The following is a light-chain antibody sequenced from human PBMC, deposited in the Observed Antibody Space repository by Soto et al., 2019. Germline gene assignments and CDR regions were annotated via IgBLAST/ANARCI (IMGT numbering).Light chain of an antibody. CDR1: QSVSSN. J-gene: IGKJ5*01. Sequence: EIVMTQSPATLSVSPGERATLSCRASQSVSSNLAWYQQKPGQAPRLLIYGASTRATDIPARFSGSGSGTEFTLTISSLQSEDFAVYSCQQYNNWPPITLGQGTRLEIK. CDR3: QQYNNWPPIT. CDR2: GAS. V-gene: IGKV3-15*01.